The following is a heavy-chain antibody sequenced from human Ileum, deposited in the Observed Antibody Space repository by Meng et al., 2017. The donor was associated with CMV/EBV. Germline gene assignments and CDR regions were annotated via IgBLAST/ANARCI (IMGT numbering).Heavy chain of an antibody. CDR1: SSNSSA. CDR2: TYYKSKWYN. J-gene: IGHJ5*02. V-gene: IGHV6-1*01. D-gene: IGHD4-17*01. CDR3: ARVGYSGDYVKGMFDP. Sequence: SSNSSAWNWIRQSPSRGLEWLGRTYYKSKWYNDYAVSVRSRLTINPDTSKNQFSLHLNSVTPDDTAVYYCARVGYSGDYVKGMFDPWGQGTLVTVSS.